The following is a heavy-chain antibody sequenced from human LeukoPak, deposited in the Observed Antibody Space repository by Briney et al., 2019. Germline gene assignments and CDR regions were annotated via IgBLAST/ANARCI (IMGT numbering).Heavy chain of an antibody. Sequence: SETLYLTCTVSGGSISSSSYYWGWIRQPPGKGLEWIGSIYYSGSTYYNPSLKSRVTISADTSKNQFSLTLTSVTAADTAVYYCARDRSVGVLPAPPFDFWGQGTLVTVSS. CDR3: ARDRSVGVLPAPPFDF. J-gene: IGHJ4*02. V-gene: IGHV4-39*07. D-gene: IGHD6-6*01. CDR2: IYYSGST. CDR1: GGSISSSSYY.